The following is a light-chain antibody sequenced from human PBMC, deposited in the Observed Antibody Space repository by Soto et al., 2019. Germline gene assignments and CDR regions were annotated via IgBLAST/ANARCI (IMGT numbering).Light chain of an antibody. CDR3: QHYNTYSRFT. J-gene: IGKJ3*01. CDR2: QAS. CDR1: RSISNW. Sequence: DIQMTQSPSTLSASVGDRVTITCRASRSISNWLAWYQQKPGTAPKLLIHQASSLESGVPSRFSGSGSGTEFTLPISSVQPDDFATYYCQHYNTYSRFTFGPGTKVDIK. V-gene: IGKV1-5*03.